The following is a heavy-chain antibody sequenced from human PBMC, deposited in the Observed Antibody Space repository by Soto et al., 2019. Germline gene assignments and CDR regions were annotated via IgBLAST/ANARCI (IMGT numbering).Heavy chain of an antibody. CDR2: INTDGSST. CDR1: GFTFSSYG. D-gene: IGHD5-12*01. V-gene: IGHV3-74*01. Sequence: PGGSLRLSCAASGFTFSSYGMHWVRQAPGKGLVWVSRINTDGSSTNYADSVKGRFTISRDNAKNTLYLQMNSLRAEDTAVYYCAKGRIESGYSLLNWGQGTLVTVSS. CDR3: AKGRIESGYSLLN. J-gene: IGHJ4*02.